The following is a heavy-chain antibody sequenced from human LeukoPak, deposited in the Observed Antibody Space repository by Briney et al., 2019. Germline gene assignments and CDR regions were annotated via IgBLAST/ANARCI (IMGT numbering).Heavy chain of an antibody. CDR3: ASLVATMT. J-gene: IGHJ4*02. Sequence: PGGSLRLSCAASRFAFSTSWMSWVRQAPGKGLEWVANIKQDGSEKYYMDSVKSRFTIFRDNAKNSLYLQMNSLRAEDTAVYYCASLVATMTWGQGTLVTVSS. D-gene: IGHD5-12*01. CDR2: IKQDGSEK. CDR1: RFAFSTSW. V-gene: IGHV3-7*01.